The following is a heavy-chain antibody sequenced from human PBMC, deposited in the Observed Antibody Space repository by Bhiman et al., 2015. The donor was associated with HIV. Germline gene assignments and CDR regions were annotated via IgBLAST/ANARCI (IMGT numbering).Heavy chain of an antibody. Sequence: VQLVQSGGRVVQPGRSLRLSCAASGFTFSNYAMHWVRQAPGKGLEWVAVISYDGNNKYYADSVKGRFTLSRDNSKNTLFLQMNNLRTDDTAIYFCARDLEWFSIQSIDYWGQGTLVTVSS. V-gene: IGHV3-30-3*01. CDR2: ISYDGNNK. CDR3: ARDLEWFSIQSIDY. J-gene: IGHJ4*02. CDR1: GFTFSNYA. D-gene: IGHD3-3*01.